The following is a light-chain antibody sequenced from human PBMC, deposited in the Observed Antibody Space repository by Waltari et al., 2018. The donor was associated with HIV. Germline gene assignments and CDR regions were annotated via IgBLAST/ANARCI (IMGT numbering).Light chain of an antibody. CDR2: DVN. V-gene: IGLV2-11*01. Sequence: QSALTQPRSVSGSPGQSVTISCTGTSSDVGGYNYISWYQHHPGKAPKLMIYDVNKRPSGVPDRFSGSKSGNTASLTISGLQAEDEADYYCCSYAGRYVMFGGGTKLTVL. CDR3: CSYAGRYVM. CDR1: SSDVGGYNY. J-gene: IGLJ3*02.